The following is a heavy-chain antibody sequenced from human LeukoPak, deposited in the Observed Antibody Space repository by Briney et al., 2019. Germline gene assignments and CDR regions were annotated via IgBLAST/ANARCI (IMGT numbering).Heavy chain of an antibody. Sequence: GSLRLSCAASGFTFSSYGMSWVRQPPGKGLEWIGEINHSGSTNYNPSLKSRVTISVDMSKNQFSLKLSSVTAADTAVYYCARYDLQSSFDYWGQGTLVTVSS. CDR2: INHSGST. V-gene: IGHV4-34*01. J-gene: IGHJ4*02. D-gene: IGHD4-11*01. CDR1: GFTFSSYG. CDR3: ARYDLQSSFDY.